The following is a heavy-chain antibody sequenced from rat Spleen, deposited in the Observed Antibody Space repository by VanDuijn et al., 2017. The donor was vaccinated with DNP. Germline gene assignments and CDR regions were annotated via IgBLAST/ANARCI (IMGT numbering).Heavy chain of an antibody. V-gene: IGHV5S13*01. CDR2: ISASGGST. CDR3: ARPYGYNNGGFAY. Sequence: EVQLVESGGDLVQPGRSLKLSCVASGFTFTYYGMAWVRQPPTKGLEWVASISASGGSTSYRNSVKGRFTISRDNAKSSLYLQMDSLRSEDTATYYCARPYGYNNGGFAYWGQGVMVTVSS. D-gene: IGHD1-11*01. J-gene: IGHJ2*01. CDR1: GFTFTYYG.